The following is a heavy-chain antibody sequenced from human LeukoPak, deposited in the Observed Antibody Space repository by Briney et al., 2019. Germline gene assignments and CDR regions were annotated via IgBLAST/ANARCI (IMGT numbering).Heavy chain of an antibody. V-gene: IGHV1-69*06. J-gene: IGHJ5*02. D-gene: IGHD3-3*01. CDR2: IIPIFGTA. CDR3: ARRPYLETSPFDP. Sequence: ASVKVSCKASGGTFSSYAISWVRQAPGQGLEWMGGIIPIFGTANYAQKFQGRVTITADKSTSTAYMELSSLRSEDTAVYYCARRPYLETSPFDPWGQGTLVTVSS. CDR1: GGTFSSYA.